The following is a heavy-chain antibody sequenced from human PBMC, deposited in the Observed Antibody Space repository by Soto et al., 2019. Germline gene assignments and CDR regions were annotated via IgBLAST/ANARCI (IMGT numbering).Heavy chain of an antibody. J-gene: IGHJ5*02. V-gene: IGHV6-1*01. Sequence: SHTLSLTCAISGYSVSSNSAAWNLIRQSPSRGLEWLGRTYYRSKWYNDYAVSVKSRITINPDTSKNQFSLQLNSVTPEDTAVYYCARDPRYCSGGSCSVWFDPWGQGTLVTVS. CDR3: ARDPRYCSGGSCSVWFDP. CDR2: TYYRSKWYN. CDR1: GYSVSSNSAA. D-gene: IGHD2-15*01.